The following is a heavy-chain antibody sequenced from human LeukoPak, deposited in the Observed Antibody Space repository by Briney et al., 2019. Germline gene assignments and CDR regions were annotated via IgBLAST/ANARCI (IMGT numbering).Heavy chain of an antibody. Sequence: ASVKVSCKASGYRFTSYAISWVRQAPGKGLEWIGWINTNTGNPTYAQGFTGRFVFSLDTSVSTAYLQISSLKAEDTAMYFCAREPGEMQAHFYGLDVWGQGTTVTVSS. V-gene: IGHV7-4-1*02. CDR3: AREPGEMQAHFYGLDV. J-gene: IGHJ6*02. CDR1: GYRFTSYA. D-gene: IGHD1-14*01. CDR2: INTNTGNP.